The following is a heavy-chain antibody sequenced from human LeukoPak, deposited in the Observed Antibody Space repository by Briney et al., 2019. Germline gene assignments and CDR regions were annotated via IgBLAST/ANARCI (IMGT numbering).Heavy chain of an antibody. CDR1: GFTFRSYA. CDR2: LSHDGSKE. J-gene: IGHJ5*02. Sequence: QPGGSLRLSCAASGFTFRSYAMHWVRQAPGKGLDWMALLSHDGSKEYYADSVKGRFTISRDNAKNTLYLQMNSLRAEDTAVYYCARDVPHNWFDTWGQGTLVTVSS. V-gene: IGHV3-30-3*01. CDR3: ARDVPHNWFDT.